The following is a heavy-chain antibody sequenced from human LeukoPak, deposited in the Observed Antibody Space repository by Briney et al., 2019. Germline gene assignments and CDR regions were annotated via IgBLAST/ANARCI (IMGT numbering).Heavy chain of an antibody. CDR1: GGSFSGYY. J-gene: IGHJ5*02. CDR3: ARHGTVVPAVRRDWFDP. V-gene: IGHV4-34*01. CDR2: INHSGST. Sequence: SETLSLTCAVYGGSFSGYYWSWIRQPPGKGLEWIGEINHSGSTNYNPSLKSRVTISVDTSKNQFSLKLSSVTAADTAVYYCARHGTVVPAVRRDWFDPWGQGTLVTVSS. D-gene: IGHD2-2*01.